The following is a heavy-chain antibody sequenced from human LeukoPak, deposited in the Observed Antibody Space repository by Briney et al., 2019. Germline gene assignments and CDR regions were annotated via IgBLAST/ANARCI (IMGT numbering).Heavy chain of an antibody. V-gene: IGHV1-2*02. CDR1: GYTFTGYY. Sequence: GASVKVSCKASGYTFTGYYMHWVRQAPGQGLEWMGWINPNSGGTNYAQKFQGRVTMTRDTSISTAYMELSRLRSDDTAVYYCARDRGHSYGYYYYMDVWGKGTTVTVSS. D-gene: IGHD5-18*01. J-gene: IGHJ6*03. CDR2: INPNSGGT. CDR3: ARDRGHSYGYYYYMDV.